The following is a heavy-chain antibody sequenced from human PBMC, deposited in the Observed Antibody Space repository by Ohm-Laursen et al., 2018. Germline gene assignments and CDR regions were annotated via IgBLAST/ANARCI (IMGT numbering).Heavy chain of an antibody. CDR1: GFTVSNNY. CDR2: INTEDQT. CDR3: ARGIVRGVTGPDY. V-gene: IGHV3-66*01. J-gene: IGHJ4*02. D-gene: IGHD1-14*01. Sequence: SLRLSCAASGFTVSNNYMSWVRQAPGKGLEWVSVINTEDQTFYLNSVKGRFSISRDNSKNTVYLQMNSLRVEDTAVYYCARGIVRGVTGPDYWGQGTLVTVSS.